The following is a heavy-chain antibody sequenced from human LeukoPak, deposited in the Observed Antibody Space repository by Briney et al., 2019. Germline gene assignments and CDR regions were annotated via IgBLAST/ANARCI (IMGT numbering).Heavy chain of an antibody. CDR1: GFTFSSYA. D-gene: IGHD3-16*01. CDR2: ISGSGGST. Sequence: PGGSLRLSCAASGFTFSSYAMSWVRQAPGKGLEWVSAISGSGGSTYYADSVKGRFTISRDNSKNTLYLQMNSLRAEDTAVYYCAKPRAAGGSYRLGPDYWGQGTLVTVSS. CDR3: AKPRAAGGSYRLGPDY. J-gene: IGHJ4*02. V-gene: IGHV3-23*01.